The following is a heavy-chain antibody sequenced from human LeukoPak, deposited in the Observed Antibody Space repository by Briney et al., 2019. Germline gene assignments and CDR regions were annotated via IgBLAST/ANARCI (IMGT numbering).Heavy chain of an antibody. CDR3: ARVSVLGNDY. CDR2: IYHSGST. V-gene: IGHV4-38-2*02. CDR1: GYSISSGYY. J-gene: IGHJ4*02. D-gene: IGHD3-10*01. Sequence: SETLSLTCTVSGYSISSGYYWGWIRQPPGKGLEWIGSIYHSGSTYYNPSLKSRVTISVDTSKNQFSLKLSSVTAADTAVYYCARVSVLGNDYWGQGTLVTVSS.